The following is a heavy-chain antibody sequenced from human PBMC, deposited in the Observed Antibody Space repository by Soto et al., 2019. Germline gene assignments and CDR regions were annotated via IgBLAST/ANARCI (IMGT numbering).Heavy chain of an antibody. CDR1: GFTFSNAW. CDR2: IKRKTDGGTT. Sequence: PGGSLRLSCAASGFTFSNAWMNWVRQAPGKGLEWVGHIKRKTDGGTTDYAAPVKGRFTISRDDSKNTLYLQMDSLTTEDTAVYYCSTDLIFGVVIIWGQGTLVTVSS. V-gene: IGHV3-15*07. D-gene: IGHD3-3*01. J-gene: IGHJ1*01. CDR3: STDLIFGVVII.